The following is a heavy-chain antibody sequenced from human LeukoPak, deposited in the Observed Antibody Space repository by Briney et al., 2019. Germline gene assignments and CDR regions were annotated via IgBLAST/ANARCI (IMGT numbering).Heavy chain of an antibody. Sequence: PGGSLRLSCAASGFTFSSYAMSWVRQAPGKGLEWVSAISGSGGSTYYADSVKGRFTISRDNSKNTLYLQMNSLRAEDTAVYYCAKESDYYGSGSSVRRYFDYWGQGTLVTVSS. CDR1: GFTFSSYA. D-gene: IGHD3-10*01. CDR3: AKESDYYGSGSSVRRYFDY. V-gene: IGHV3-23*01. CDR2: ISGSGGST. J-gene: IGHJ4*02.